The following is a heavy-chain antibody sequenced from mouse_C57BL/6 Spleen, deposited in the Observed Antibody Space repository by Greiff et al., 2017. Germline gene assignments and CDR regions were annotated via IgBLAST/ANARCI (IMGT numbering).Heavy chain of an antibody. Sequence: EVQVVESGGDLVKPGGSLKLSCAASGFTFSSYGMSWVRQTPDTRLEWVATISSGGSYTYYPDSVKGRFTISRDNAKNTLYLQMSSLKSEDTAMYYCARLGRGAMDYWGQGTSVTVSS. CDR1: GFTFSSYG. CDR3: ARLGRGAMDY. V-gene: IGHV5-6*01. J-gene: IGHJ4*01. CDR2: ISSGGSYT.